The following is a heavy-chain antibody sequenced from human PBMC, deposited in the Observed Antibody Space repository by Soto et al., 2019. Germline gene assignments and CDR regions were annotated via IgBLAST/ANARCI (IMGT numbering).Heavy chain of an antibody. J-gene: IGHJ4*02. CDR1: GGSINTFY. Sequence: SETLSLTCTVSGGSINTFYWSWVRQPAGKGLEWIGRIFSSGSTSFNPSLESRVATSVDTSKNHFSLNLSSVTAADMAVYYCAREGSYSAYNFAHGIQLWSFDFWGQGALVTVSS. V-gene: IGHV4-4*07. CDR2: IFSSGST. D-gene: IGHD5-12*01. CDR3: AREGSYSAYNFAHGIQLWSFDF.